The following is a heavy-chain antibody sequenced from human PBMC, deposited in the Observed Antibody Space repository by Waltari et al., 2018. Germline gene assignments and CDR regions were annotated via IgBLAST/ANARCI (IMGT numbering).Heavy chain of an antibody. CDR3: AREADYYGSGSYYNPHDGMDV. Sequence: EVQLVESGGGLIQPGGSLRLSCAASGFTVSSNYMSWVRQAPGKGLEWVSVIYSGGSTYYADSVKGRFTISRDNSKNTRYLQMNSLRAEDTAVYYCAREADYYGSGSYYNPHDGMDVWGQGTTVTVSS. CDR1: GFTVSSNY. CDR2: IYSGGST. J-gene: IGHJ6*02. D-gene: IGHD3-10*01. V-gene: IGHV3-53*01.